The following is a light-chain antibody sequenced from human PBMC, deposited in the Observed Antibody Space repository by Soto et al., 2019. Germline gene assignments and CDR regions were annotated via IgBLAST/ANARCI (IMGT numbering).Light chain of an antibody. Sequence: DIQMTQSPSTLSACVGDRVTITCWASQGISSFLAWYQQKPPKAPELLIYGASTLQSGVPSRFSGSGSGTEFTLTISSLQPEDFATYYCQQLNTYPITFAQGTRLEIK. J-gene: IGKJ5*01. CDR1: QGISSF. V-gene: IGKV1-9*01. CDR3: QQLNTYPIT. CDR2: GAS.